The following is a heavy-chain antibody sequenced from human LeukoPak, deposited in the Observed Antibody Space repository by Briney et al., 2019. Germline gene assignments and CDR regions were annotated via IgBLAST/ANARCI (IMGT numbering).Heavy chain of an antibody. CDR2: INTNTGNP. J-gene: IGHJ4*02. V-gene: IGHV7-4-1*02. CDR3: AREHSGGIGTVADDY. CDR1: GYTFTSYA. D-gene: IGHD4-23*01. Sequence: ASVTVSCKASGYTFTSYAMNWVRQAPGQGLEWMGWINTNTGNPTYAQGFTGRFVFSLDTSVSTAYLQISSLKAEDTAVYYCAREHSGGIGTVADDYWGQGTLVTVSS.